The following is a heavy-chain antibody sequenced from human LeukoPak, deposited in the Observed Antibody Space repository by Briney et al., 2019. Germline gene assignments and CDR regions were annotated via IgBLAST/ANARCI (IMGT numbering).Heavy chain of an antibody. V-gene: IGHV4-4*02. J-gene: IGHJ4*02. D-gene: IGHD3-10*01. CDR2: INHSGST. Sequence: SGTLSLTCDVSGDSITNCCWWTWVRQAPGKGLEWIGEINHSGSTNYNPSLKSRVTISVDTSKNQFSLKLSSVTAADTAVYYCARDEDYYGSGSYVDWGQGTLVTVSS. CDR3: ARDEDYYGSGSYVD. CDR1: GDSITNCCW.